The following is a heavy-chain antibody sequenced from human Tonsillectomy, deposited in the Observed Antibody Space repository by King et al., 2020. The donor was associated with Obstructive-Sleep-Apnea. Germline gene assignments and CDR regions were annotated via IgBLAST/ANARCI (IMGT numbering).Heavy chain of an antibody. V-gene: IGHV4-59*08. CDR1: GGSISSYY. CDR2: IYYSGST. Sequence: QLQESGPGLVKPSETLSLTCTVSGGSISSYYWSWIRQPPGKGLEWVGYIYYSGSTNYNPSFKSRVTISVDTSKNQFSLKLSSVTAADTAVYYCARLLGYCSSTSCYENYYYGMDVWGQGTTVTVSS. CDR3: ARLLGYCSSTSCYENYYYGMDV. J-gene: IGHJ6*02. D-gene: IGHD2-2*01.